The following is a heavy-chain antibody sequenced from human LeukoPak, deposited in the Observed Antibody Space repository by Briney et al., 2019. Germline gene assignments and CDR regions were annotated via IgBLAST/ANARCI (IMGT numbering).Heavy chain of an antibody. Sequence: GGSLRLSCAASGFTFTYYAMTWVRQAPGKGLEWVSSISGSGGSTYYADSVKGRFTVSRDNSKNTLFLQMNSLRAEDTAVFYCAKEVAAAGYGMDVRGQGTTVTVSS. CDR1: GFTFTYYA. J-gene: IGHJ6*02. CDR3: AKEVAAAGYGMDV. V-gene: IGHV3-23*01. D-gene: IGHD6-13*01. CDR2: ISGSGGST.